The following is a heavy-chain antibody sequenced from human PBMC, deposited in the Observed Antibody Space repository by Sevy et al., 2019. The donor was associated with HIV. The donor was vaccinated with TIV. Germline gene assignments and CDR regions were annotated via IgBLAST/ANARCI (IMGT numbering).Heavy chain of an antibody. V-gene: IGHV4-39*01. J-gene: IGHJ5*02. D-gene: IGHD5-18*01. CDR2: IYYSGST. CDR1: GGSISSSSYY. CDR3: ARQWIQLSPKSKQNWFDP. Sequence: SETLSLTCTVSGGSISSSSYYWGWIRQPPGKGLEWIGSIYYSGSTYYNPSLKSRVTISVDTSKNKFSLKLSSVTAADTAVYYCARQWIQLSPKSKQNWFDPWGQGTLVTVSS.